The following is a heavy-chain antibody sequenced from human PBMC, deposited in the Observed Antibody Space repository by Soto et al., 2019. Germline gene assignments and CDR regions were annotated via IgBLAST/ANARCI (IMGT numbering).Heavy chain of an antibody. J-gene: IGHJ6*02. V-gene: IGHV3-23*01. D-gene: IGHD6-6*01. CDR3: AKAYLITARFYFYGLDV. CDR1: GFTFSSFA. CDR2: ISGSGGST. Sequence: GGSLRLSCAASGFTFSSFAMIWVRQAPGKGLEWVSAISGSGGSTNYEDSVKGRFTISRDNSKNTLYLQMNSLRAEDTAVYYCAKAYLITARFYFYGLDVWGQGTTVTVSS.